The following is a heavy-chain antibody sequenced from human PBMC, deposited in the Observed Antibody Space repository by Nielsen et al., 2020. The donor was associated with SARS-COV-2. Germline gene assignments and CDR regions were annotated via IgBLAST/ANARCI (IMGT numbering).Heavy chain of an antibody. V-gene: IGHV3-21*04. CDR1: GFTFSSYS. Sequence: GESLKISCAASGFTFSSYSMNWVRQAPGKGLEWVSSISSSSSYIYYADSVKGRFTISRDNSKNTLYLQMNSLRAEDTAVYYCAKGRIAAAAKAPVDYWGQGTLVTVSS. CDR3: AKGRIAAAAKAPVDY. D-gene: IGHD6-13*01. CDR2: ISSSSSYI. J-gene: IGHJ4*02.